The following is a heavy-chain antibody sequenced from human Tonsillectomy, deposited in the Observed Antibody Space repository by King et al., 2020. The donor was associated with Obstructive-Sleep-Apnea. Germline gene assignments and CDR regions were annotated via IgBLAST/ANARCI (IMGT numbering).Heavy chain of an antibody. J-gene: IGHJ4*02. CDR2: MYHMGST. CDR3: AMGHTMIAPADY. D-gene: IGHD3-22*01. CDR1: GYSISSGYY. Sequence: VQLQESGPGLVKPSETLSLTCTFSGYSISSGYYLGLIRQPPGKGLEWIGRMYHMGSTYYNPSLKTRVTISVDTSKNQFSLKLSSVTAADTAVYYCAMGHTMIAPADYWGQGTLVTVSS. V-gene: IGHV4-38-2*02.